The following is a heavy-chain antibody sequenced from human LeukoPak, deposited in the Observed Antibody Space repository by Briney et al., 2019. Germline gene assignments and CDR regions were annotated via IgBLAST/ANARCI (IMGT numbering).Heavy chain of an antibody. D-gene: IGHD2-2*01. CDR2: IYHSGST. CDR3: ARVVLGVVVPAAHYYYYYMDV. CDR1: GYSISSGYY. V-gene: IGHV4-38-2*01. J-gene: IGHJ6*03. Sequence: SETLSLTCAVSGYSISSGYYWGWIRPPPGKGLEWIGSIYHSGSTYYNPSLKSRVTISVDTSKNQFSPKLSSVTAADTAVYYCARVVLGVVVPAAHYYYYYMDVWGKGTTVTVSS.